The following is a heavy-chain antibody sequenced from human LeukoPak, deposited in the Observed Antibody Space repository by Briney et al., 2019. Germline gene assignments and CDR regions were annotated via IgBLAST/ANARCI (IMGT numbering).Heavy chain of an antibody. Sequence: PGGSLRLSCAASGFTLSSYAMSWVRQAPGKGLEWVSRISGSGVGSYSADSVKGRFSISRDNSKNMLYLQMNSLRAEDTAVYFCAKTYYFDGGRAFDIWGQGTMVTVSS. D-gene: IGHD3-22*01. CDR3: AKTYYFDGGRAFDI. V-gene: IGHV3-23*01. J-gene: IGHJ3*02. CDR2: ISGSGVGS. CDR1: GFTLSSYA.